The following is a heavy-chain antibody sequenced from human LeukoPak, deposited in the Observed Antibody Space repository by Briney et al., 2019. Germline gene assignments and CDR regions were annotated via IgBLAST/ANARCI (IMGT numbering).Heavy chain of an antibody. CDR2: LNPNSGNT. D-gene: IGHD3-9*01. V-gene: IGHV1-8*01. J-gene: IGHJ4*02. Sequence: ASVKVSCKASGYTFISNDINWVRQAPGQGLEWMGWLNPNSGNTGFPQKFQGRVTATRNTSISTAYMELSSLRSEDTAVYYCARGHYDFLTGYSFDYWGQGTLVTVSS. CDR3: ARGHYDFLTGYSFDY. CDR1: GYTFISND.